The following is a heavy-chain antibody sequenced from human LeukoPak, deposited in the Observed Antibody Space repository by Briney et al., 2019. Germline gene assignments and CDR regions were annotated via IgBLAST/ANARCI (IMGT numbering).Heavy chain of an antibody. Sequence: GASVKVSCKASGYTFTGYYVHWVRQAPGQGLEWMGIINPSGGSTSYAQKFQGRVTMTRDTSTSTVYMELSSLRSEDTAVYYCARGSGSYRGGDYWGQGTLVTVSS. CDR3: ARGSGSYRGGDY. V-gene: IGHV1-46*01. J-gene: IGHJ4*02. D-gene: IGHD1-26*01. CDR2: INPSGGST. CDR1: GYTFTGYY.